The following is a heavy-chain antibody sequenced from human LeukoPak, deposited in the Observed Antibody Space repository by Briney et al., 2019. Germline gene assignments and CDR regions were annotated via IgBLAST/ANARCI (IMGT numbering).Heavy chain of an antibody. J-gene: IGHJ4*02. Sequence: PSETLSLTCTVSGGSISNSIYYWGWIRQPPGKGLEWIGSIFYSGSTYYNPSLKSRVTISVDTSKNRFSLKLSSVTAADTAVYFCARHSSYVSPVRYWGQGTLVTVSP. CDR3: ARHSSYVSPVRY. CDR2: IFYSGST. V-gene: IGHV4-39*01. CDR1: GGSISNSIYY. D-gene: IGHD3-10*02.